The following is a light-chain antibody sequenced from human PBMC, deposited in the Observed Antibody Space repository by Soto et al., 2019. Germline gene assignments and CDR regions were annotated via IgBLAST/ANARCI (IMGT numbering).Light chain of an antibody. CDR1: QGISTS. V-gene: IGKV1-9*01. Sequence: QLTQSPSSLSASVGDRVTFTCRASQGISTSLAWYQQKPGKAPKLLIYAASTLQSGVPSRFSGSGSGTDFTLTISSLQPEDFATYYCQQYDTSATFGQGTKLEI. CDR3: QQYDTSAT. J-gene: IGKJ2*01. CDR2: AAS.